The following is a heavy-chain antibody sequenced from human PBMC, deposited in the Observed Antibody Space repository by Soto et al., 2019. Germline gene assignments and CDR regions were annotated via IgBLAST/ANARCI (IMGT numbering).Heavy chain of an antibody. CDR2: ISSSSSTI. V-gene: IGHV3-48*02. J-gene: IGHJ6*02. Sequence: GGSLRLSCAASGFTFSSYSMNWVRQAPGKGLEWVSYISSSSSTIYYADSVKGRFTISRDNAKNSLYLQMNSLRDEDTAVDYCARGGRGGYVYYYYGMDVWGQGTTVTVSS. D-gene: IGHD3-16*01. CDR1: GFTFSSYS. CDR3: ARGGRGGYVYYYYGMDV.